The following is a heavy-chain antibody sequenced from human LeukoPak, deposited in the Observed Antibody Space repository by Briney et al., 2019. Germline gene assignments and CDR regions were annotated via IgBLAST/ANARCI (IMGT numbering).Heavy chain of an antibody. V-gene: IGHV1-69*06. Sequence: ASVKVSCKTSGGTFSSYAISWVRQAPGQGLEWMGGIIPIFGTANYAQKFQGRVTITADKSTSTAYMELSRLRSDDTAVYYCARSTKDTAMVTFDYWGQGTLVTVSS. CDR3: ARSTKDTAMVTFDY. CDR1: GGTFSSYA. D-gene: IGHD5-18*01. J-gene: IGHJ4*02. CDR2: IIPIFGTA.